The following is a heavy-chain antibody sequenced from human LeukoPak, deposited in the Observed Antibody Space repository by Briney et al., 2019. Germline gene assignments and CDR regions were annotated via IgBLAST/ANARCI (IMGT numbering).Heavy chain of an antibody. CDR2: IYSGGST. D-gene: IGHD1-26*01. CDR3: ARGIVGATGPDY. CDR1: EFSVGSNY. J-gene: IGHJ4*02. Sequence: GGSLRLSCAASEFSVGSNYMTWVRQAPGKGLEWVSLIYSGGSTYYADSVKGRFTISRDNSKNSLYLQMNSLRAEDTAVYYCARGIVGATGPDYWGQGTLVTVSS. V-gene: IGHV3-66*01.